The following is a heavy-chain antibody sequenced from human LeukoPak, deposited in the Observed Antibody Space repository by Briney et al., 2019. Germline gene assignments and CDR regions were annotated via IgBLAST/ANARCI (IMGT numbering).Heavy chain of an antibody. J-gene: IGHJ6*02. D-gene: IGHD2-2*01. CDR1: GFTFSSYW. V-gene: IGHV3-30-3*01. CDR3: ASEAVPAATAVYYYYGMDV. Sequence: GGSLRLSCAASGFTFSSYWMSWVRQAPGKGLEWVAVISYDGSNKYYADSVKGRFTISRDNSKNTLYLQMNSLRAEDTAVYYCASEAVPAATAVYYYYGMDVWGQGTTVTVSS. CDR2: ISYDGSNK.